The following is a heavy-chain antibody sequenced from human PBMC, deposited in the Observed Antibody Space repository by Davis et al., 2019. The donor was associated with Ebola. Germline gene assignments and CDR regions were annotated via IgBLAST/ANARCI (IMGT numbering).Heavy chain of an antibody. Sequence: ASVKVSCKASGYTFTSYGISWLRQAPGQGLEWMGIINPSGGSTSYAQKFQGRVTMTRDTSTSTVYMELSSLRSDDTAVYYCARGYCSGGSCYSSDYWGQGTLVTVSS. J-gene: IGHJ4*02. CDR2: INPSGGST. CDR1: GYTFTSYG. V-gene: IGHV1-46*01. D-gene: IGHD2-15*01. CDR3: ARGYCSGGSCYSSDY.